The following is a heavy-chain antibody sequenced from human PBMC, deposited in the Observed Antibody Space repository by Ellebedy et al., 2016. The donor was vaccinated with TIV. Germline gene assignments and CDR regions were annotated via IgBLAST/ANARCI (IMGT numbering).Heavy chain of an antibody. CDR2: ISTGGATT. CDR3: ARDSQRRGGSYPGIFDY. J-gene: IGHJ4*02. CDR1: GFPFSDYA. Sequence: GESLKTSCAASGFPFSDYAMSWVRQAPGKGLEWLSYISTGGATTYYADSVEDRFTISRDDAKKSLDLQMNSLRVEDTAIYYCARDSQRRGGSYPGIFDYWGQGILVTVSS. D-gene: IGHD1-26*01. V-gene: IGHV3-48*03.